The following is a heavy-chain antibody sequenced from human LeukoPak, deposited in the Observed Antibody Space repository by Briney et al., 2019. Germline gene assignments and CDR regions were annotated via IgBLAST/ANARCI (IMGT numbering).Heavy chain of an antibody. V-gene: IGHV3-11*06. CDR3: ARFYYAYVWGSYRYTQFDY. CDR1: GFTFSDYY. D-gene: IGHD3-16*02. Sequence: GGSLRLSCAASGFTFSDYYMSWIRQAPGKGLEWVSYISSSSSYTNYADSVKGRFTISRDNAKNSLYLQMNSLRAEDTAVYYCARFYYAYVWGSYRYTQFDYWGQGTLVTVSS. CDR2: ISSSSSYT. J-gene: IGHJ4*02.